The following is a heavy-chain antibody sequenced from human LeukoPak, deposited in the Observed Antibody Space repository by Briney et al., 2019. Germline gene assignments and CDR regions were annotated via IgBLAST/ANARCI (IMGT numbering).Heavy chain of an antibody. CDR1: GFTFSSYA. V-gene: IGHV3-23*01. CDR3: ARYSSPSPRFDP. CDR2: ISGSGGST. D-gene: IGHD6-13*01. J-gene: IGHJ5*02. Sequence: GGSLRLSCAASGFTFSSYAMSWVRQAPGKGLEWVSAISGSGGSTYYADSVKGRFTISRDNSKNTLYLQMNSLRAEDTAVYYCARYSSPSPRFDPGGQGTLVTVSS.